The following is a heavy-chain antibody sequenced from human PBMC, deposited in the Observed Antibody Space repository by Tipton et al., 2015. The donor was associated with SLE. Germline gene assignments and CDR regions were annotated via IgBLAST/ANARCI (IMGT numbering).Heavy chain of an antibody. V-gene: IGHV5-51*03. CDR3: ARRPDLGMRRDFDH. D-gene: IGHD3-16*01. CDR1: GYSFDTYW. CDR2: IYPADSRT. J-gene: IGHJ4*02. Sequence: VQLVQSGAEVKQPGESLKISCKGSGYSFDTYWIAWVRQMPGKGLEWMGIIYPADSRTTYSPSFQGQVTISADRSIGAAYLQWNSLKASDTAIYFCARRPDLGMRRDFDHWGQGTLVTVSS.